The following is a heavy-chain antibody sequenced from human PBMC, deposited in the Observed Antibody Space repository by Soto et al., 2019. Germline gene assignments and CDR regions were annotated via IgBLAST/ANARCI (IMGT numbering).Heavy chain of an antibody. D-gene: IGHD1-26*01. CDR1: GFTFSRYG. CDR2: VRSDGDTT. Sequence: EVQVLESGGGLVQPGGSLRLSCAASGFTFSRYGMNWVRQAPGKGLEWVSGVRSDGDTTYNADSVKGLFTVSRDNFRNTVDLQMNNLRVEDTAVYYCAKGKGVGATPDGANCWGQGTLVTVSP. J-gene: IGHJ4*02. CDR3: AKGKGVGATPDGANC. V-gene: IGHV3-23*01.